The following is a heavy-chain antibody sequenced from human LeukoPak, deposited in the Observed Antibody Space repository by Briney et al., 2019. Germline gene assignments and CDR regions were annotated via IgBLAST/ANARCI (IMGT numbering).Heavy chain of an antibody. Sequence: ASVKVSCKVSGYTLTELSMHWVRQAPGKGLEWMGGLDPEDGETIYAQKFQGRVTMTEDTSTDTAYMELSSLRSEDTAAYYCATYYYDSSGYRHFDWYFDLWGRGTLVTVSS. CDR1: GYTLTELS. CDR2: LDPEDGET. J-gene: IGHJ2*01. CDR3: ATYYYDSSGYRHFDWYFDL. D-gene: IGHD3-22*01. V-gene: IGHV1-24*01.